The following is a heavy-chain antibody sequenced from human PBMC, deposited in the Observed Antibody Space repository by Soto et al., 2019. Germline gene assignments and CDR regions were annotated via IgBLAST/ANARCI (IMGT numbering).Heavy chain of an antibody. D-gene: IGHD1-1*01. Sequence: ASVKVSCKASGYTFTSYAMHWVRQAPGQRLEWMGWINAGNGNTKYSQKFQGRVTITRDTSASTAYMELSSLRSEDTAVYYCAGSMPQYKGTPVGLLREEVKRIGTPYYYMDGGRKGPRFTVP. CDR2: INAGNGNT. V-gene: IGHV1-3*01. J-gene: IGHJ6*03. CDR1: GYTFTSYA. CDR3: AGSMPQYKGTPVGLLREEVKRIGTPYYYMDG.